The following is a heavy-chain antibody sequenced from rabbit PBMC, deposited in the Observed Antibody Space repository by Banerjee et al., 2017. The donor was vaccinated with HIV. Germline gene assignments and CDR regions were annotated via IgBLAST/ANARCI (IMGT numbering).Heavy chain of an antibody. V-gene: IGHV1S45*01. CDR2: IYTGSGGSS. D-gene: IGHD7-1*01. CDR3: ARGTGYTNYDYYFSL. CDR1: GIDFSRSFW. Sequence: QEHLVESGGGLVTLGGSLKLTCKASGIDFSRSFWISWVRQTPGKGLEWIGCIYTGSGGSSYYASWAKGRFTISTTSSTTVTLQMTSLTAADTATYFCARGTGYTNYDYYFSLWGPGTLVTVS. J-gene: IGHJ4*01.